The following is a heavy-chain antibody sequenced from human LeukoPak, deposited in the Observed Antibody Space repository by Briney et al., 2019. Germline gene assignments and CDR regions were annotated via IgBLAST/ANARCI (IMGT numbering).Heavy chain of an antibody. CDR3: AKGLHGSGSYGFDP. Sequence: GGSLRLSCAASGFTFDDYAMHWVRQAPGKGLEWVSGISWNSGSIGYADSVKGRFTISRDNAKNSLYLQMNSLRAEDTALYYCAKGLHGSGSYGFDPWGQGTLVIVSS. V-gene: IGHV3-9*01. D-gene: IGHD3-10*01. J-gene: IGHJ5*02. CDR2: ISWNSGSI. CDR1: GFTFDDYA.